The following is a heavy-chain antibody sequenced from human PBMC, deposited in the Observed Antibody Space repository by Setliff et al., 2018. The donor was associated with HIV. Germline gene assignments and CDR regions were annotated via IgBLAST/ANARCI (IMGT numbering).Heavy chain of an antibody. D-gene: IGHD3-10*01. V-gene: IGHV1-69*05. CDR1: GYSFTDYY. J-gene: IGHJ6*03. Sequence: ASVKVSCKASGYSFTDYYIHWVRQAPGQGLDLMGGIIPLFGTVNYAQRFQDRVTITTDESASTAYMELSSLRSEDTAIYYCASDSPAARFEELEDHYYYFMDVWGKGTTVTVSS. CDR2: IIPLFGTV. CDR3: ASDSPAARFEELEDHYYYFMDV.